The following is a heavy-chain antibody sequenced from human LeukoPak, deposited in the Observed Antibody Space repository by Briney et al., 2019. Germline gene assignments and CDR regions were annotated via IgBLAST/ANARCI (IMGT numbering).Heavy chain of an antibody. CDR3: ARINWGFRTPQYYFDY. J-gene: IGHJ4*02. Sequence: SGPALVKPTQTLTLTCTFSGFSVSTSGMCVSWIRQPPWKALEWLTSIDWDDDKYYSTSLKTRLTISKDTSKNQVVLTMTNMDPVDTATYYCARINWGFRTPQYYFDYWGQGTLVTVSS. V-gene: IGHV2-70*11. D-gene: IGHD7-27*01. CDR2: IDWDDDK. CDR1: GFSVSTSGMC.